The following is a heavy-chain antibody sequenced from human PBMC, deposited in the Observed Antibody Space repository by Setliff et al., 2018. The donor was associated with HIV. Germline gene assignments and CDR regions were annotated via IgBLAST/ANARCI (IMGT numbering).Heavy chain of an antibody. CDR3: ASLKGSVWFDY. D-gene: IGHD6-19*01. J-gene: IGHJ5*01. V-gene: IGHV4-4*02. CDR2: IDHSGTT. Sequence: SETLSLTCAVSGGSISNSNWWSWVRQPPGKGLEWIGEIDHSGTTNYNPSLKSRLIISVDKSRNQFSLNLSSLTDADTAIYYCASLKGSVWFDYWGQGTLVTVSS. CDR1: GGSISNSNW.